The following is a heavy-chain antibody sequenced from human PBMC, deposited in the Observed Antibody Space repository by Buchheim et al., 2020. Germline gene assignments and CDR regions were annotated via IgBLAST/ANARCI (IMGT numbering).Heavy chain of an antibody. CDR1: GYTFTSYD. CDR2: MNPNSGNT. Sequence: QVQLVQSGAEVKKPGASVKVSCKASGYTFTSYDINWVRQATGQGLEWMGWMNPNSGNTGYAQKFQGRFTMTRNTSISTAYMELSSLRSEDTAVYYCARTFRRAKAVDTAMVYYFDYWGQGTL. J-gene: IGHJ4*02. V-gene: IGHV1-8*01. D-gene: IGHD5-18*01. CDR3: ARTFRRAKAVDTAMVYYFDY.